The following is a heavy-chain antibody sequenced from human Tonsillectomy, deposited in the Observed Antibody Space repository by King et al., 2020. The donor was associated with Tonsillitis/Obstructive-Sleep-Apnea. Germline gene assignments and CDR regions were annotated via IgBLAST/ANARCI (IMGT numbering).Heavy chain of an antibody. V-gene: IGHV3-49*04. J-gene: IGHJ4*02. D-gene: IGHD6-19*01. CDR2: IRSKAYGGTT. CDR3: ARDWFSGWYGASGY. CDR1: GFTFGDYP. Sequence: FQLVQSGGGLVQPGRSLRLSCLASGFTFGDYPMSWVRQTPGKGREWISFIRSKAYGGTTEYAASVKGRFTVSRDDSKSTAYLQMNSLKTEDTAVYYCARDWFSGWYGASGYWGQGTLVTVSS.